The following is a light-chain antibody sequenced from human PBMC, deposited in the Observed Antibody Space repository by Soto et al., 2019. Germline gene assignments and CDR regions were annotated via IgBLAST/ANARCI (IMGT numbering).Light chain of an antibody. Sequence: QSALTQPASVSGSPGQSITISCTGTSSDVGGYNYVSWYQQHPGKAPKLMIYDVTNRPSGVSNRFSGSKSVNTASLTISGLQAEDEADYYCSSYTSSNTLVFGGGTQLTVL. J-gene: IGLJ2*01. CDR3: SSYTSSNTLV. CDR1: SSDVGGYNY. CDR2: DVT. V-gene: IGLV2-14*03.